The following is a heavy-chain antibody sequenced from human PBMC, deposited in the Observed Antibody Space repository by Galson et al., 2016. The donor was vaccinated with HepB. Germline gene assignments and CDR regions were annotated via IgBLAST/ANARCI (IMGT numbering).Heavy chain of an antibody. D-gene: IGHD6-6*01. CDR3: AREYFGP. Sequence: SLRLSCAASGFTVSNNFMRWVRQAPGKGLEWVSLIYSDGSTYYADSVKGRFTISRDNSKNTLYLQMNSLRVEDTAVYYCAREYFGPWGQGTLVTVSS. V-gene: IGHV3-66*02. J-gene: IGHJ5*02. CDR2: IYSDGST. CDR1: GFTVSNNF.